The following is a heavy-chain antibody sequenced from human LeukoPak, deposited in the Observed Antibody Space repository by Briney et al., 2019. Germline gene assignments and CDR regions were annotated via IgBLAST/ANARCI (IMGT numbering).Heavy chain of an antibody. J-gene: IGHJ4*02. V-gene: IGHV4-59*08. CDR3: ARHYCGGDCYTRFDY. D-gene: IGHD2-21*02. CDR2: IYSSGST. Sequence: PSDTLSLICTVSSGSISSYYWSWTRQPPGKGLEWIVYIYSSGSTKYNPSLKRRDTIAIDTPNNQFFLKLSSVTAADTAVYYCARHYCGGDCYTRFDYWGQGTLVTVSS. CDR1: SGSISSYY.